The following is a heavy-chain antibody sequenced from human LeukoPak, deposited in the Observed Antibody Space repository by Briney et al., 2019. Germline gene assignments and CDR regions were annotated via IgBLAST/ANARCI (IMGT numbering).Heavy chain of an antibody. D-gene: IGHD5-12*01. V-gene: IGHV4-59*01. CDR1: GGPISSYY. CDR2: IYYSGST. CDR3: ARDSGYPRWGFDY. J-gene: IGHJ4*02. Sequence: PSETLSLTCTVSGGPISSYYWSWIRQPPGKGLEWIGYIYYSGSTNYNPSLKSRVTISVDTSKNQFSLKLSSVTAADTAVYYCARDSGYPRWGFDYWGQGTLVTVSS.